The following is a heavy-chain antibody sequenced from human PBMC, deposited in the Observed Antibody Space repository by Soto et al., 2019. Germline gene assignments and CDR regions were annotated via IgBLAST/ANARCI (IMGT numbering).Heavy chain of an antibody. CDR2: MNPNSGNT. J-gene: IGHJ6*02. CDR3: ARGHVEGLHHYYYYGMDV. CDR1: GYTFTSYD. D-gene: IGHD4-4*01. Sequence: ASVKVSCKASGYTFTSYDINWVRQATGQGLEWMGWMNPNSGNTGYAQKFQGRVTMTRNTSISTAYMELSSLRSEDTAVYYCARGHVEGLHHYYYYGMDVCGQGPTVTGS. V-gene: IGHV1-8*01.